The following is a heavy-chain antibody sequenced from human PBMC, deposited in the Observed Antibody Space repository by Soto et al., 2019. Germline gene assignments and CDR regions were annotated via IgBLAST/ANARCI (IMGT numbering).Heavy chain of an antibody. CDR1: SGSISSSNW. J-gene: IGHJ5*02. V-gene: IGHV4-4*02. D-gene: IGHD2-2*01. Sequence: QVQLQESGPGLVKPSGTLSLTCAVSSGSISSSNWWSWVRQPPGKGLEWIGEIYHSGSTNYNPSLKSRVTISVDKSKNQFSLKLSSVTAADTAVYYCARPYCSSTSCYWGNWFDPWGQGTLVTVSS. CDR2: IYHSGST. CDR3: ARPYCSSTSCYWGNWFDP.